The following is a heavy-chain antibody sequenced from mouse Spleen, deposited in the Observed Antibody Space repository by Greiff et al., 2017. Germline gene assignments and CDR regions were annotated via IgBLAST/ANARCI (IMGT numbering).Heavy chain of an antibody. CDR2: ITPSNGGT. J-gene: IGHJ3*01. Sequence: QVQLQPSGTELVKPGASVKLSCKASGYTFTRYWMHWVKQRPGQGLEWIGNITPSNGGTNYNEKFKSKATLTGDKSSSTAYMQLSSLTSEDSAVYYCAIITTVVPSWFAYWGQGTLGTGSA. CDR1: GYTFTRYW. CDR3: AIITTVVPSWFAY. V-gene: IGHV1-53*01. D-gene: IGHD1-1*01.